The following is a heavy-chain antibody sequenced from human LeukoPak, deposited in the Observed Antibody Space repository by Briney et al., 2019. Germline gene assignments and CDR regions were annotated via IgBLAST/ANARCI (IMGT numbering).Heavy chain of an antibody. D-gene: IGHD1-26*01. CDR1: GYTFTGYY. J-gene: IGHJ4*02. V-gene: IGHV1-2*02. Sequence: ASVTVSCKASGYTFTGYYMHWVRQAPGQGLEWMGWINPNSGGTNYAQKFQGRVTMTRDTSISTAYMELSRLRSDDTAVYYCARDGGTLGATTDFDYWGQGTLVTVSS. CDR2: INPNSGGT. CDR3: ARDGGTLGATTDFDY.